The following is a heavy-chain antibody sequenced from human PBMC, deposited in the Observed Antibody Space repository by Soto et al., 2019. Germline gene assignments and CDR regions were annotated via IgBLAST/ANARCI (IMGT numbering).Heavy chain of an antibody. Sequence: PGGSLRLSCAASGFTFSSYGMHWVRQAPGKGLEWVAVISYDGSNKYYADSVKGRFTISRDNSKNTLYLQMNSLRAEDTAVYYCSKRGGFPYYYNGMDVWGQGTTVTVSS. CDR2: ISYDGSNK. V-gene: IGHV3-30*18. J-gene: IGHJ6*02. CDR3: SKRGGFPYYYNGMDV. CDR1: GFTFSSYG.